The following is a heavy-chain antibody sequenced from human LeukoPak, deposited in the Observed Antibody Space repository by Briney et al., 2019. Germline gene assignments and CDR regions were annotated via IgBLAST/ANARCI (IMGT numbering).Heavy chain of an antibody. D-gene: IGHD4-17*01. V-gene: IGHV3-23*01. CDR3: AKDGAGDYGFDY. J-gene: IGHJ4*02. Sequence: GGSLRLSCAASGFTFSSYAMSWVRQAPGKGLEWVSAISGSGGSTYYADSAKGRFTIPRDNPKNTLYLHMNSLRAEDTAVYYCAKDGAGDYGFDYGGQGTLVTVSA. CDR1: GFTFSSYA. CDR2: ISGSGGST.